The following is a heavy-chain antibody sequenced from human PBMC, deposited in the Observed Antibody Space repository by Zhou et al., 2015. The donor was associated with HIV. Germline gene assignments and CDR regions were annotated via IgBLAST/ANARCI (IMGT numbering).Heavy chain of an antibody. CDR1: GFTFRSSW. D-gene: IGHD6-19*01. CDR2: IYSGGST. J-gene: IGHJ1*01. CDR3: AKDSSGWYSGDFQD. Sequence: EVQLVESGGGLAQPGGSLRLSCVASGFTFRSSWMTWVRQAPGEPLECVSVIYSGGSTHYAESVKGRFTISRDNSKNTQFLQMNSLRREDTAVYYCAKDSSGWYSGDFQDWGQGTLVTVSS. V-gene: IGHV3-66*02.